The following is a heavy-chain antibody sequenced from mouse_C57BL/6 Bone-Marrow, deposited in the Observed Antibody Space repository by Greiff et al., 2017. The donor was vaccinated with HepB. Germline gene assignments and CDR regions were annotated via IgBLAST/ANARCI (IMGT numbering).Heavy chain of an antibody. J-gene: IGHJ3*01. CDR3: ARSALAY. Sequence: QVHVKQSGAELAKPGASVKLSCKSSGYTFTSYWMHWVKQRPGQGLEWIGYINPSSGYTKYNQKFKDKATLTADKSSSTAYMQLSTLTNEDSAVYYCARSALAYWGQGTLVTVSA. CDR1: GYTFTSYW. V-gene: IGHV1-7*01. CDR2: INPSSGYT.